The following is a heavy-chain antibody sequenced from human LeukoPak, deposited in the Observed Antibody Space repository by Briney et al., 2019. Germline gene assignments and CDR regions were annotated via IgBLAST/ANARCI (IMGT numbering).Heavy chain of an antibody. V-gene: IGHV4-38-2*01. J-gene: IGHJ4*02. CDR3: VRYCSSTTCYTRAVDY. D-gene: IGHD2-2*02. CDR1: GYAISNGDN. Sequence: SETLSLTCPASGYAISNGDNRAWLRQPPKKVLEWIGSIYHSGSAYYNPPLKSRVTISVDTSKNQFSLKLSSVTAADTAVYYCVRYCSSTTCYTRAVDYWGQGTLVTVSS. CDR2: IYHSGSA.